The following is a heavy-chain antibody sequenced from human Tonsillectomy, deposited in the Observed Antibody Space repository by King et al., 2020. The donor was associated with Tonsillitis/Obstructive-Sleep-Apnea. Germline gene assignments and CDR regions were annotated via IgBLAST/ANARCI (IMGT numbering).Heavy chain of an antibody. J-gene: IGHJ6*03. CDR3: ATYCGSGSYYNYYYYYMDV. CDR1: VGTFSSYA. Sequence: QLVQSGAEVKKPGSSVKVSCKASVGTFSSYAISWVRQAPGQGLEWMGGIIPIFGAANYAQKFQGRVTITADESTSTAYMGLSSLRSEETAVYYCATYCGSGSYYNYYYYYMDVWGKGTTVTVSS. D-gene: IGHD3-10*01. V-gene: IGHV1-69*01. CDR2: IIPIFGAA.